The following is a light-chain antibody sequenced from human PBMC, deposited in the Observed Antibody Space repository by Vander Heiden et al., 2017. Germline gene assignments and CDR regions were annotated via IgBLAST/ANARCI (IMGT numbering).Light chain of an antibody. CDR1: ESVSSN. V-gene: IGKV3-15*01. Sequence: EIVMTQSPTTLSVSPGERATLSCRASESVSSNLAWYQQKPGQAPRLLIYGAPTRATGIPATFTGTRSVTEFTLTISSLQSEDFAVYYCLRDKDWPKTFGQGTKVEIK. CDR3: LRDKDWPKT. CDR2: GAP. J-gene: IGKJ1*01.